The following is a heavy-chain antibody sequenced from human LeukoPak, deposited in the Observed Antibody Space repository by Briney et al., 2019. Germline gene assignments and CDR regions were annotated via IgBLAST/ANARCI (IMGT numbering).Heavy chain of an antibody. CDR2: INHSGST. Sequence: SETLSLTCAVYGGSFSGYYWSWIRQSPGKGLEWIGEINHSGSTNYNPSLKSRVTISVDTSKNQFSLKLSSVTAADTAVYYCASQYCTNGVCYIVRSFDYWGQGTLVTVSS. V-gene: IGHV4-34*01. J-gene: IGHJ4*02. CDR1: GGSFSGYY. CDR3: ASQYCTNGVCYIVRSFDY. D-gene: IGHD2-8*01.